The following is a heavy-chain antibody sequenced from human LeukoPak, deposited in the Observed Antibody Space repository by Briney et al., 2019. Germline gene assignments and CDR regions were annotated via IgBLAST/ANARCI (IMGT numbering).Heavy chain of an antibody. Sequence: ASVKVSCKAYGYTFTSYDINWVRQATGQGLEWMGWMNPNSGNTGYAQKFQGRVTITRNTSISTAYMELSSLRSEDTAVYYCARGATYYDFWSGRDAFDIWGQGTMVTVSS. CDR2: MNPNSGNT. CDR1: GYTFTSYD. CDR3: ARGATYYDFWSGRDAFDI. J-gene: IGHJ3*02. D-gene: IGHD3-3*01. V-gene: IGHV1-8*01.